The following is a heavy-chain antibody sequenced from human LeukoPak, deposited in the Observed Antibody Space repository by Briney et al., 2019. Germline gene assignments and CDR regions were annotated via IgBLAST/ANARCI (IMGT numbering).Heavy chain of an antibody. Sequence: ASVKVSCKASGYTFTSYDINWVRQATGQGLEWMGWMNPNSGNTGYAQKFQGRVTMTRNTSISTAYMELSSLRSEDTAVYYCARTSTYYDILTGYYRGGDYWGQGTLVTVSS. J-gene: IGHJ4*02. D-gene: IGHD3-9*01. V-gene: IGHV1-8*01. CDR2: MNPNSGNT. CDR1: GYTFTSYD. CDR3: ARTSTYYDILTGYYRGGDY.